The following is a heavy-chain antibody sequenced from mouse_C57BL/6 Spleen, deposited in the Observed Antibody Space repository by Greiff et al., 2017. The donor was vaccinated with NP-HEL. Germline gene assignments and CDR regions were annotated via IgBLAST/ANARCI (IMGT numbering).Heavy chain of an antibody. D-gene: IGHD4-1*01. V-gene: IGHV1-18*01. CDR2: INPNNGGT. CDR1: GYTFTDYN. Sequence: EVKLMQSGPELVKPGASVKIPCKASGYTFTDYNMDWVKQSHGKSLEWLGDINPNNGGTIYNQKFKGKATLTVDKSSSTAYMKLRSLTSEDTAVYYCARGGTGNAYWGQGTLVTVAA. J-gene: IGHJ3*01. CDR3: ARGGTGNAY.